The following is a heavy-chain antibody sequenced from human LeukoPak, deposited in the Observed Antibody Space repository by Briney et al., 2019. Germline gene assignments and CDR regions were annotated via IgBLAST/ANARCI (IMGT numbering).Heavy chain of an antibody. CDR1: GGSFSGYY. CDR2: INHSGST. CDR3: ARGAGALTLDYFDY. D-gene: IGHD4/OR15-4a*01. Sequence: SETLSLTCAVYGGSFSGYYWSWIRQPPGKGLEWIGEINHSGSTNYNPSLKSRVTISVDTSKNQFSLKLSSVTAADTAAYYCARGAGALTLDYFDYWGQGTLVTVSS. V-gene: IGHV4-34*01. J-gene: IGHJ4*02.